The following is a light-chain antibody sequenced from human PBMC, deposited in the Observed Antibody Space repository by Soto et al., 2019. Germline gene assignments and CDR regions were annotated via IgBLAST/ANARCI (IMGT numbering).Light chain of an antibody. CDR3: GSWDSSLSAYV. Sequence: QAVLTQPRWVSAGPGQKVTISCSGSSSNIGGNSVSWYQQLPGTAPKLLIYDDNKRPSGIPDRFSGSKSGTSATLGITGFQTGDEADYYCGSWDSSLSAYVFGTGTKVTVL. V-gene: IGLV1-51*01. J-gene: IGLJ1*01. CDR1: SSNIGGNS. CDR2: DDN.